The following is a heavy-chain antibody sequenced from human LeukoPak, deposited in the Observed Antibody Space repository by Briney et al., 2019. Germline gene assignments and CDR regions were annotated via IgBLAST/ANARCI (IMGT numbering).Heavy chain of an antibody. J-gene: IGHJ4*02. CDR1: GGSFSGYY. CDR3: ARGLAAAGGY. V-gene: IGHV4-34*01. D-gene: IGHD6-13*01. CDR2: INHSGST. Sequence: SETLSLTCAVYGGSFSGYYWSWIRQPPGKGLEWIGEINHSGSTNYNPSLKSRVTISVDASKNQFSLKLSSVTAADTAVYYCARGLAAAGGYWGQGTLVTVSS.